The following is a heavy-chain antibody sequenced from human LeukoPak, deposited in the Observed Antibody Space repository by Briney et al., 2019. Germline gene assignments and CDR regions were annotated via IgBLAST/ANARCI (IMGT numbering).Heavy chain of an antibody. V-gene: IGHV1-69*06. CDR1: GGTFSSYA. Sequence: ASVKVSCKASGGTFSSYAISWVRQAPGQGLEWMGGIIPIFGTANYAQKFQGRVTITADKSTSTAYMELSSLRSDDTAVYYCARDPSLNYYDSSGYLYYFDYWGQGTLVTVSS. D-gene: IGHD3-22*01. CDR3: ARDPSLNYYDSSGYLYYFDY. CDR2: IIPIFGTA. J-gene: IGHJ4*02.